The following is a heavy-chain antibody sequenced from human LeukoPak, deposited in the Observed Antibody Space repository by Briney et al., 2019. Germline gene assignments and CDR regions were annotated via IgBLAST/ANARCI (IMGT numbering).Heavy chain of an antibody. CDR3: ARGSLPRYSSG. Sequence: GGSLRLSCAASGFTFSSYAMHWVRQAPGKGLEWVAVISYDGSNKYYADSVKGRFTISRDNSKNTLYLQMNSLRAEDTAVYYCARGSLPRYSSGWGQGTLVTVSS. CDR1: GFTFSSYA. V-gene: IGHV3-30*04. D-gene: IGHD6-19*01. J-gene: IGHJ4*02. CDR2: ISYDGSNK.